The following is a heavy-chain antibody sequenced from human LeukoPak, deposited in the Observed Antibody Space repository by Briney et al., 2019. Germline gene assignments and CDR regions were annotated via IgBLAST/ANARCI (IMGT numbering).Heavy chain of an antibody. Sequence: PSETLSLTCTVSGGSISSGDYYWSWIRQPPGKGLEWIGYIYYSGSTYYNSSLKSRVTIPVDTSKDQFSLKLSSVTAADTAVYYCAREGEIAAAGTFRHWGQGTLVTVSS. D-gene: IGHD6-13*01. J-gene: IGHJ4*02. CDR1: GGSISSGDYY. CDR2: IYYSGST. V-gene: IGHV4-30-4*08. CDR3: AREGEIAAAGTFRH.